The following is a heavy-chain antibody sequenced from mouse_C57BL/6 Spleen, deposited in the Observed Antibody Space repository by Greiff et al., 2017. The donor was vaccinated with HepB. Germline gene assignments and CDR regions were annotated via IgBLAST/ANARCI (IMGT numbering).Heavy chain of an antibody. V-gene: IGHV5-17*01. Sequence: VQLKESGGGLVKPGGSLKLSCAASGFTFSDYGMHWVRQAPEKGLEWVAYISSGSSTIYYADTVKGRFTISRDNAKNTLFLQMTSLRSEDTAMYYCARGRLRGFDYWGQGTTLTVSS. CDR3: ARGRLRGFDY. J-gene: IGHJ2*01. CDR1: GFTFSDYG. D-gene: IGHD2-4*01. CDR2: ISSGSSTI.